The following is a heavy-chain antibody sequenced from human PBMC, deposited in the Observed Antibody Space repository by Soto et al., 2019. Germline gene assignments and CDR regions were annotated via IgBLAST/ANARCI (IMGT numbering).Heavy chain of an antibody. CDR2: IYPGRSDT. V-gene: IGHV5-51*01. D-gene: IGHD6-19*01. CDR1: GYSFTSYW. Sequence: GESLKISSKGSGYSFTSYWIGWVRQMPGKGRELSGIIYPGRSDTRYTPSFQGQGTISADKSISTAYLQWSSMKASDTAMYYCARVIAVAGTMEYYFDYWGQGTLVTVSS. J-gene: IGHJ4*02. CDR3: ARVIAVAGTMEYYFDY.